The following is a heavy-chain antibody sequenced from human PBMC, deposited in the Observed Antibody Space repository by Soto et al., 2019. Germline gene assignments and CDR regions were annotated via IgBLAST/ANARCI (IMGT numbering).Heavy chain of an antibody. CDR3: AREVAGSFYYYYGMDV. D-gene: IGHD2-15*01. V-gene: IGHV3-30*04. CDR1: GFTFSSYA. CDR2: ISYDGRNT. J-gene: IGHJ6*02. Sequence: VHLVESGGGVVQPGRSLRLSCAASGFTFSSYAMHWVRQAPGKGLEWVAVISYDGRNTYYADSVKGRFTISRDNSKDTLHLQMNSLRAEDTAVYYCAREVAGSFYYYYGMDVWGQGTTVTVSS.